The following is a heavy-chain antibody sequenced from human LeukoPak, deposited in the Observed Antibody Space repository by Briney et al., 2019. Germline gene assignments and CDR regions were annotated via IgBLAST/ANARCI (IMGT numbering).Heavy chain of an antibody. Sequence: PSETLSLTCNVSGDAIINNHDYWGWIRQSPGKGLEWIANIFYSGALFSRGDTYYNPSLKSRVTISVDTSKNQFSLKVRSVTAADTAVYYCASWRGYRGYDYGFDYWGQGTLVTVSS. J-gene: IGHJ4*02. CDR2: IFYSGALFSRGDT. CDR3: ASWRGYRGYDYGFDY. V-gene: IGHV4-39*07. CDR1: GDAIINNHDY. D-gene: IGHD5-12*01.